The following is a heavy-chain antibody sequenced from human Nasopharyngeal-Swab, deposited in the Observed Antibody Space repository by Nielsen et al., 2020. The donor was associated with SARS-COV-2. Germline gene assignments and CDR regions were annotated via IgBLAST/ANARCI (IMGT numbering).Heavy chain of an antibody. Sequence: SETLSLTCAVYGGSFSGYYWSWICQPPGKGLEWIGEINHSGSTNYNPSLKSRVTISVDTSKNQFSLKLSSVTAADTAVYFCARDITQLLWFGESRAFDIWGQGTKVTVSS. V-gene: IGHV4-34*01. CDR2: INHSGST. D-gene: IGHD3-10*01. CDR3: ARDITQLLWFGESRAFDI. J-gene: IGHJ3*02. CDR1: GGSFSGYY.